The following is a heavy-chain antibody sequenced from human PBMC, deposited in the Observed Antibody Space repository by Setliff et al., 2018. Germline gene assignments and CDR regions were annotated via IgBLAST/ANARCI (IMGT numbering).Heavy chain of an antibody. V-gene: IGHV5-51*01. CDR3: ARLGVFPDAFDV. CDR1: GYRFTSNW. D-gene: IGHD3-16*01. Sequence: PGESLKISCKGSGYRFTSNWVAWARQMPGKGLEWMGIVFPADSDTRYSPSFQGQVTISADKSINTAYLQWRSLKASDTAVYYCARLGVFPDAFDVWGPGTMVTVSS. CDR2: VFPADSDT. J-gene: IGHJ3*01.